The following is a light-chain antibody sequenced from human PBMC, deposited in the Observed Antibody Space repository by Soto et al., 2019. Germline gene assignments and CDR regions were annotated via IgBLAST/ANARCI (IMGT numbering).Light chain of an antibody. V-gene: IGLV2-14*01. CDR3: SSYTSSSTYV. J-gene: IGLJ1*01. Sequence: QSALTQPASVSGSPGQSITISCTGTSSDVGGYNYVSWYQQYPGKAPKLMIYEVSNRPSGVSNRFSGSKSGNTASLTISGLQAEEEADYYCSSYTSSSTYVFGTGTKVTV. CDR2: EVS. CDR1: SSDVGGYNY.